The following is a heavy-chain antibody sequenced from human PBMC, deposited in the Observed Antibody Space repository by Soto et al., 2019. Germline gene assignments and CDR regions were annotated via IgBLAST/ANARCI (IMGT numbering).Heavy chain of an antibody. Sequence: LETLSLTCIVSGGSMTSSGFYWAWIRQPPGKGLEWIGSIHHSGSTSYKPSLKSRVTISVDTSKSRFSLNLSSVTASDTAVYYCARYCSGDACYVAFDIWGQGTMVTVSS. CDR1: GGSMTSSGFY. CDR3: ARYCSGDACYVAFDI. J-gene: IGHJ3*02. CDR2: IHHSGST. V-gene: IGHV4-39*01. D-gene: IGHD2-15*01.